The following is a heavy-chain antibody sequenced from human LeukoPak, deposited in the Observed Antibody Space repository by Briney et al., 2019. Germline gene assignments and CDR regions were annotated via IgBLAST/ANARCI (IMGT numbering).Heavy chain of an antibody. D-gene: IGHD6-19*01. Sequence: PSETLSLTCAGSGGAFTGYYWSWIRQPPGKGLEWIGEINHSGATNYNPSLKSRVTISVDTSKNQFSLRLTSVSGADTGVYSCATPTRGGIAVTGTFGHWGQGTQVTVSS. CDR3: ATPTRGGIAVTGTFGH. V-gene: IGHV4-34*01. CDR1: GGAFTGYY. CDR2: INHSGAT. J-gene: IGHJ4*02.